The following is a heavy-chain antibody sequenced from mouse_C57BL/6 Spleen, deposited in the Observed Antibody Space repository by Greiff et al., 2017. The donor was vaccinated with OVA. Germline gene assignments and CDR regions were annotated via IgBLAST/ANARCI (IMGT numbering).Heavy chain of an antibody. Sequence: VHLVESGPGLVAPSQSLSITCTVSGFSLTSYAISWVRQPPGKGLEWLGVIWTGGRTNYNSALKSRLSISKDNSKSQVFLKMNSLQTDDTARYYCARGDGLDYWGQGTTLTVSS. CDR3: ARGDGLDY. V-gene: IGHV2-9-1*01. CDR1: GFSLTSYA. CDR2: IWTGGRT. J-gene: IGHJ2*01. D-gene: IGHD2-3*01.